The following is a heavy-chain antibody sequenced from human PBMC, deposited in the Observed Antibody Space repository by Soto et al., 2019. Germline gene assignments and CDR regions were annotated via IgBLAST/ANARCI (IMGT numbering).Heavy chain of an antibody. CDR1: GFTFSSYG. V-gene: IGHV3-33*01. J-gene: IGHJ4*02. D-gene: IGHD3-10*01. CDR3: ARDQYYYGSGGIDY. Sequence: QVQLVESGGGVVQPGRSLRLSCAASGFTFSSYGMHWVRQAPGKGLEWVAVIWYDGSNKYYADSVKGRFTISRDNSKNTLYLQMNSLRAEDTAVYYCARDQYYYGSGGIDYWGQGTLVTVSS. CDR2: IWYDGSNK.